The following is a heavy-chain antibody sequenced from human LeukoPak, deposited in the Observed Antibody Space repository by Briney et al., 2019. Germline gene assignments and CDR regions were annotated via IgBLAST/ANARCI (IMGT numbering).Heavy chain of an antibody. CDR1: GDSVSSNSAA. Sequence: SQTLSLTCAISGDSVSSNSAAWHCIRQSPSRGLEWLGRTYYRSRWNTNYAVSVKSRITINPDTSKNQFSLQLNSVTPEDTAVYYCARVGYQGAIDYWGQGTLVTVSS. D-gene: IGHD6-25*01. CDR2: TYYRSRWNT. V-gene: IGHV6-1*01. CDR3: ARVGYQGAIDY. J-gene: IGHJ4*02.